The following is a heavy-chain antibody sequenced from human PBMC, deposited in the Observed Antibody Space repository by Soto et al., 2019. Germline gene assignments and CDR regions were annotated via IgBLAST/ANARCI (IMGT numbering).Heavy chain of an antibody. V-gene: IGHV3-15*07. CDR1: GFTFSNAW. CDR2: IKSKTDGGTT. J-gene: IGHJ4*02. D-gene: IGHD1-26*01. CDR3: TTDRRNTSQSSDY. Sequence: EVQLVESGGGLVKPGGSLRLSCAASGFTFSNAWMNWVRQAPGKGLEWVGRIKSKTDGGTTDYAAPVKGRFTISRDDSINTLYLQMNSLKTEDTAVYYCTTDRRNTSQSSDYWGQGTLVTVSS.